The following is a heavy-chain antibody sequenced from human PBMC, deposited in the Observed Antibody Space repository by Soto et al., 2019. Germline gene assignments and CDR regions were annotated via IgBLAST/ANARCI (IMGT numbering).Heavy chain of an antibody. D-gene: IGHD3-3*01. Sequence: SETLSLTCTVSCGSISSNNYYWAWIRQPPGKGLEWIGTIYYSGSTYYNPSLKSRVTMYADTSKNQFSLTLRSVTAADTAVYYCARKDFWSGYYDPNFDYWGQGTQVTVSS. J-gene: IGHJ4*02. CDR2: IYYSGST. CDR1: CGSISSNNYY. CDR3: ARKDFWSGYYDPNFDY. V-gene: IGHV4-39*01.